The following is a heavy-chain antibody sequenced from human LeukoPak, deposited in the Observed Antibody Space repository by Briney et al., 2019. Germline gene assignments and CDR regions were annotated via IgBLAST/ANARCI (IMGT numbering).Heavy chain of an antibody. CDR2: LSGSGHST. D-gene: IGHD5-24*01. Sequence: GGSLRLSCAASGFTFSNYAMSWVRQAPGKGLEWVSGLSGSGHSTYYADSVKGRFTISRDNSKNTLYLQMNSLRAEDTAVYYCASPVEMATMDWGQGTLVTVSS. V-gene: IGHV3-23*01. J-gene: IGHJ4*02. CDR1: GFTFSNYA. CDR3: ASPVEMATMD.